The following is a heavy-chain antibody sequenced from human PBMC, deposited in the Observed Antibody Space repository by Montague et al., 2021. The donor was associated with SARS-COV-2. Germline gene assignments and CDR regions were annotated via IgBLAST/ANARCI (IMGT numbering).Heavy chain of an antibody. V-gene: IGHV4-34*01. J-gene: IGHJ6*03. Sequence: SETLSLTCAVYGGSFSGYYWSWIRQPPGKGLEWIGEVYHSGSTNXXPSLKSRVTISVDTSKNQFSLKLSSVTAADTAVYYCARGRSETMMVVVVPLYYYYMDVWGKGTTVTVSS. CDR3: ARGRSETMMVVVVPLYYYYMDV. CDR2: VYHSGST. CDR1: GGSFSGYY. D-gene: IGHD3-22*01.